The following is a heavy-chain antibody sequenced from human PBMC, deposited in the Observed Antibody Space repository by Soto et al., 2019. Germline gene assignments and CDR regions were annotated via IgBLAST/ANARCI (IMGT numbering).Heavy chain of an antibody. J-gene: IGHJ4*02. CDR3: ARAYGDYVFDY. Sequence: QVQLQESGPGLVKPSETLSLTCTVSGGSISSYYWSWIRQPPGKGLEWIGYIYYSGSTNYNPSLKGRVTISVDTSKNQFSLKLSSVTAADTAVYYCARAYGDYVFDYWGQGTLVTVSS. CDR2: IYYSGST. CDR1: GGSISSYY. D-gene: IGHD4-17*01. V-gene: IGHV4-59*01.